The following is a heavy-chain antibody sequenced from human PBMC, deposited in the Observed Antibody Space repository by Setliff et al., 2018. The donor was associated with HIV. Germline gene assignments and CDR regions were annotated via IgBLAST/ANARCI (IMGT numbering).Heavy chain of an antibody. V-gene: IGHV3-7*03. CDR3: SRPHTIAGNNRGFDY. J-gene: IGHJ4*01. D-gene: IGHD3-10*01. CDR2: IKQDGSEK. CDR1: GFTFSSYW. Sequence: PGGSLRLSCAASGFTFSSYWMSWVRQAPGKGLEWVANIKQDGSEKYYVDSVKGRFTISRDNALNSLYLQLNSLRAEDTGVYYCSRPHTIAGNNRGFDYWGHGTLVTVSS.